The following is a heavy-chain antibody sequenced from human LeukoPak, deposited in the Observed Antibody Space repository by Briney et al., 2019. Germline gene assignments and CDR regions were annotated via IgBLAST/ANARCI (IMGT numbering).Heavy chain of an antibody. J-gene: IGHJ4*02. V-gene: IGHV1-69*13. D-gene: IGHD6-13*01. CDR2: IILIFVTA. CDR3: ARESSSWYDYFDY. CDR1: GGTFSSYA. Sequence: SVKVSCRASGGTFSSYAISWVRQAPGQGLEWMGGIILIFVTANYAQKFQGRVTITADESTSTAYMELSSLRSEDTAVYYCARESSSWYDYFDYWGQGTLVTVSS.